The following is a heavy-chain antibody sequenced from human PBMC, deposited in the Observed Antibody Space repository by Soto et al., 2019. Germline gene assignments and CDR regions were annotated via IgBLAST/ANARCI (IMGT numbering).Heavy chain of an antibody. V-gene: IGHV2-5*02. CDR1: GFSLSSSGVG. Sequence: QITLKESGPTLVKPTQTLTLTCTFSGFSLSSSGVGVGWIRQPPGKALEWLALISWDDDKRYSPSLKSRLTITKDTSKNQVVLRMTNMDPVDTATYYCAHPRVGSGFGKWYYIDYWGQGTRVTVSS. J-gene: IGHJ4*02. CDR2: ISWDDDK. CDR3: AHPRVGSGFGKWYYIDY. D-gene: IGHD3-10*01.